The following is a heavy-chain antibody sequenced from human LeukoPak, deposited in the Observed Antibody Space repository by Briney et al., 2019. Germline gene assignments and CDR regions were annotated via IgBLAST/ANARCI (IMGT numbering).Heavy chain of an antibody. CDR3: VTDQEFYFDY. CDR1: GGSISSSSHY. V-gene: IGHV4-39*07. CDR2: IYYSGST. Sequence: SETLSLTCTVSGGSISSSSHYWGWIRQPPGGGLEWIGSIYYSGSTYYNPSLKSRVTMSVDKSKNQLSLKLTSTTAADTAVYYCVTDQEFYFDYWGQGTLVTVSS. J-gene: IGHJ4*02.